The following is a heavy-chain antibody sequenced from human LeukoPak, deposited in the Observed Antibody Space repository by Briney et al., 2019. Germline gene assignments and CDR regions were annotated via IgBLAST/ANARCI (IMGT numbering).Heavy chain of an antibody. D-gene: IGHD6-13*01. V-gene: IGHV3-74*01. Sequence: GGSLKLSCAASGFTFSSYWMHWVRQAPGKGLVWVSRISYDGGDPSYADSVKGRFTISRDNAKNTLYLQMNSLTAEDTAVYYCARGYSSRLYNWLDPWGQGTLVTVSS. CDR1: GFTFSSYW. CDR3: ARGYSSRLYNWLDP. CDR2: ISYDGGDP. J-gene: IGHJ5*02.